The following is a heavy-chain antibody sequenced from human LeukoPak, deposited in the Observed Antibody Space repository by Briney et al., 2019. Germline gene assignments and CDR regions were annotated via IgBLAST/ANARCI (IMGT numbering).Heavy chain of an antibody. CDR3: AREYSGSYYVFFEY. CDR2: ITRSGPTI. J-gene: IGHJ4*02. Sequence: GGSLRLSCAASGFAFSDFYMSWIRQAPGKGLEWVSYITRSGPTIYYADSVKGRFTISRDNAKNSLFLQMNSLRAEDTAVCYCAREYSGSYYVFFEYWGQGTLVTVSS. CDR1: GFAFSDFY. D-gene: IGHD1-26*01. V-gene: IGHV3-11*04.